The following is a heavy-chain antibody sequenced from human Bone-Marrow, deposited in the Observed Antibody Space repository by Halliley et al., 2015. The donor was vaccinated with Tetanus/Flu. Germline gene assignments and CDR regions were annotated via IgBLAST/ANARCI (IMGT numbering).Heavy chain of an antibody. CDR2: IYFSGST. D-gene: IGHD1-26*01. J-gene: IGHJ4*02. CDR3: ANRGERWGLRLFDS. Sequence: TLSLTCSVSGDSISGSNYYGAWIRQSPGKGLEWIGSIYFSGSTSYNPSLKGRVTMSVDAFKNQFSLRLNSVTAADTAVYYCANRGERWGLRLFDSWGQGTLVTVFS. V-gene: IGHV4-39*01. CDR1: GDSISGSNYY.